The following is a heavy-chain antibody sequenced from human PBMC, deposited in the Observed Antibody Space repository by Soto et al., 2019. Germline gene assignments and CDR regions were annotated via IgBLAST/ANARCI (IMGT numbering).Heavy chain of an antibody. CDR1: GGSRSAYY. J-gene: IGHJ6*02. D-gene: IGHD5-18*01. Sequence: VDGGSRSAYYWCWIRQPPGKGLEWIGEINHSGSTNYNPSLKSRVTISVDTSKNQFSLKLSSVTAADTAVYYCARGGRGYSYGYIYYYYGIDLWGQGTTANGS. CDR3: ARGGRGYSYGYIYYYYGIDL. V-gene: IGHV4-34*01. CDR2: INHSGST.